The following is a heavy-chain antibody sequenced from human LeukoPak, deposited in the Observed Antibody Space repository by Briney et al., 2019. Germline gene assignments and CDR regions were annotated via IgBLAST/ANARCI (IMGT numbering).Heavy chain of an antibody. CDR1: RYIFINYG. V-gene: IGHV1-2*02. CDR2: INPNDGGS. D-gene: IGHD3-16*01. J-gene: IGHJ5*02. Sequence: GASVKVSCKASRYIFINYGISWVRQAPGQGLEWMGWINPNDGGSKFAQRFQGRVTVTRDTSISTTYMELSGLRSDDTAMYYCARYVSATAWRNHWFDPWGQGTLVTVSS. CDR3: ARYVSATAWRNHWFDP.